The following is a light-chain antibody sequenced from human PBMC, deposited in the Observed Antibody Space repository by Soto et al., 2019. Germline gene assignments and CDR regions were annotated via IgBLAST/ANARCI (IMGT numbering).Light chain of an antibody. Sequence: QSALTQPPSASGSRGQSVTISCTGTSSDVGGYNFVSWYQQHPGKAPKVILYEVTKRPSGVPDRFSGSKSGNTASLTVSGLQTEDGAHYYCSSYAGSKNRYVFGTGTKVTVL. J-gene: IGLJ1*01. V-gene: IGLV2-8*01. CDR2: EVT. CDR1: SSDVGGYNF. CDR3: SSYAGSKNRYV.